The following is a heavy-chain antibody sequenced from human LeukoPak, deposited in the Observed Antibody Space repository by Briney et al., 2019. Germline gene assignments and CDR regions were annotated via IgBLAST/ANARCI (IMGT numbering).Heavy chain of an antibody. J-gene: IGHJ4*02. CDR2: IIPIFGTA. V-gene: IGHV1-69*13. Sequence: SVNVSCKASGGTFSSYAISWVRQAPGQGLEWMGGIIPIFGTANYAQRFQGRVTITADESTSTAYVELSSLRSEDTAVYYCARDGGSGSFDYWGQGTLVTVSS. D-gene: IGHD3-10*01. CDR1: GGTFSSYA. CDR3: ARDGGSGSFDY.